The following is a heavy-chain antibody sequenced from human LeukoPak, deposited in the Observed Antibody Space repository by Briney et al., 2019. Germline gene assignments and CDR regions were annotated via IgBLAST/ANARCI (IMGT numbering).Heavy chain of an antibody. Sequence: PGGSLRLSCAASGFTFSSSWMTWVRQAPGKGLEWVANIKQDGSDKNYVDSVKGRFTISRDNAKNSLYLQMNSLRAEDTAVYYCAREKMATVVYYYYGMDVWGQGTTVTVSS. CDR1: GFTFSSSW. D-gene: IGHD5-24*01. J-gene: IGHJ6*02. V-gene: IGHV3-7*01. CDR3: AREKMATVVYYYYGMDV. CDR2: IKQDGSDK.